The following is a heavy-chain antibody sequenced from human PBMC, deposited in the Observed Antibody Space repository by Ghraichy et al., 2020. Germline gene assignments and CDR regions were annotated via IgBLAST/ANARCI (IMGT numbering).Heavy chain of an antibody. CDR2: IVVGSGNT. V-gene: IGHV1-58*01. CDR3: AAGTLLWFGELLGMDV. J-gene: IGHJ6*02. CDR1: GFTFTSSA. Sequence: SVKVSCKASGFTFTSSAVQWVRQARGQRLEWIGWIVVGSGNTNYAQKFQERVTITRDMSTSTAYMELSSLRSEDTAVYYCAAGTLLWFGELLGMDVWGQGTTVTVSS. D-gene: IGHD3-10*01.